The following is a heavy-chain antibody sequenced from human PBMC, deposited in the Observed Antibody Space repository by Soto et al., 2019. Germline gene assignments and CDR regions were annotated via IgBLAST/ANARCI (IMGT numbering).Heavy chain of an antibody. CDR3: ASEGDYYYYGMDV. CDR2: INHSGST. V-gene: IGHV4-34*01. J-gene: IGHJ6*02. CDR1: GGSFSGYY. Sequence: PSETLSLTCAVYGGSFSGYYWSWIRQPPGKGLEWIGEINHSGSTNYNPSLKSRVTISVDTSKNQFSLKLSSVTAADTAVYYCASEGDYYYYGMDVWGQGTTVTVSS.